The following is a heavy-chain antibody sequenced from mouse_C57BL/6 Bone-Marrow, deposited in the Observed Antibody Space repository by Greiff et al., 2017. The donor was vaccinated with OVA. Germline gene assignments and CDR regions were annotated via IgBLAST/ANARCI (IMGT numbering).Heavy chain of an antibody. D-gene: IGHD1-1*01. CDR2: ISSGGSYT. CDR1: GFTFSSYG. J-gene: IGHJ2*01. Sequence: EVQLVESGGDLVKPGGSLKLSCAASGFTFSSYGMSWVRQTPDKRLEWVATISSGGSYTYYPDSVKGRFTISRDNAKNTLYLQMSSLKSEDTAMYYCARDGPYYYGRYFDYWGQGTTLTVSS. V-gene: IGHV5-6*01. CDR3: ARDGPYYYGRYFDY.